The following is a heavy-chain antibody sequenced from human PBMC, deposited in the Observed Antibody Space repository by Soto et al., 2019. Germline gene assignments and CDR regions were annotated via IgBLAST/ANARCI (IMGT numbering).Heavy chain of an antibody. J-gene: IGHJ3*01. V-gene: IGHV3-23*01. Sequence: GGSLRLSCAASGFTFSSYAMSWVRQAPGKGLEWVSAISGSGGSTYYADSVKGRFTISRDNSKNTLYLQMNSLRAEDTAVYYCAIDRLRIIMIVVVITADVFDVXGQGSMVTVSS. CDR3: AIDRLRIIMIVVVITADVFDV. CDR2: ISGSGGST. D-gene: IGHD3-22*01. CDR1: GFTFSSYA.